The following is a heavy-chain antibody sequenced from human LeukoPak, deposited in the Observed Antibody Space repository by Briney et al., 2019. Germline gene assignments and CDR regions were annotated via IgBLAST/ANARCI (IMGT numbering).Heavy chain of an antibody. D-gene: IGHD3-9*01. V-gene: IGHV1-46*01. J-gene: IGHJ6*02. CDR1: GYTFTNYY. CDR2: INPSGGST. Sequence: GASVKVSCKASGYTFTNYYMHWVRQAPGQGLEWMGIINPSGGSTSYAQKFQGRVTMTRDTSTSTVYMELSSLRSEDTAVYYCARDERYFDWLAIPYYYYYGMDVWGQGTTVTVSS. CDR3: ARDERYFDWLAIPYYYYYGMDV.